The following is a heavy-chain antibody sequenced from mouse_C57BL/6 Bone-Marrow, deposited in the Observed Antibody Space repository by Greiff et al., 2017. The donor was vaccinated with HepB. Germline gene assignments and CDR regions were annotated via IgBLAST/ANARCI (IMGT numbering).Heavy chain of an antibody. D-gene: IGHD1-1*01. CDR2: IRNKANNHAT. V-gene: IGHV6-6*01. CDR1: GFTFSDAW. CDR3: TRTTVVATEYFDV. Sequence: EVKVEESGGGLVQPGGSMKLSCAASGFTFSDAWMDWVRQSPEKGLEWVAEIRNKANNHATYYAESVKGRFTISRDDSKSSVYLQMNSLRAEDTGIYYCTRTTVVATEYFDVWGTGTTVTVSS. J-gene: IGHJ1*03.